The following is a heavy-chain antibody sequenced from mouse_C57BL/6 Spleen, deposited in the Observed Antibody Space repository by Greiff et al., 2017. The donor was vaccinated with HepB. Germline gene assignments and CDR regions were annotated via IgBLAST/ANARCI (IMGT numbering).Heavy chain of an antibody. J-gene: IGHJ3*01. D-gene: IGHD3-2*02. CDR2: IHPNSGST. Sequence: QVQLQQPGAELVKPGASVKLSCKASGYTFTSYWMHWVKQRPGQGLEWIGMIHPNSGSTNYNEKFKSKATLTVDKSSSTAYMQRSSLTSEDSAVYYCARGTAQATFAYWGQGTLVTVSA. CDR1: GYTFTSYW. V-gene: IGHV1-64*01. CDR3: ARGTAQATFAY.